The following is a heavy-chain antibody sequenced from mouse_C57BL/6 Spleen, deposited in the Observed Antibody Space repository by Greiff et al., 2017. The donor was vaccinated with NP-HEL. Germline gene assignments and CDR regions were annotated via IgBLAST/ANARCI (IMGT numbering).Heavy chain of an antibody. J-gene: IGHJ4*01. D-gene: IGHD1-1*01. V-gene: IGHV1-76*01. CDR1: GYTFTDYY. Sequence: LEESGAELVRPGASVKLSCKASGYTFTDYYINWVKQRPGQGLEWIARIYPGSGNTYYNEKFKGKATLTAEKSSSTAYMQLSSLTSEDSAVYFCARAAGSEAMDYWGQGTSVTVSS. CDR2: IYPGSGNT. CDR3: ARAAGSEAMDY.